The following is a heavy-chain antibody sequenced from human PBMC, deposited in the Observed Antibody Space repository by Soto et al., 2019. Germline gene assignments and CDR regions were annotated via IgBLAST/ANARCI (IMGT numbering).Heavy chain of an antibody. CDR1: GYTFTSYG. V-gene: IGHV1-18*01. D-gene: IGHD6-19*01. J-gene: IGHJ3*02. Sequence: ASVKVSCKASGYTFTSYGISWVRQAPGQGLEWMGWISAYNGNTNYAQKLQGRVTMTTDTSTSTAYMELRSLRSDDTAVYYCAREREDGYSSGWYAFDIWGQGTMVTVSS. CDR3: AREREDGYSSGWYAFDI. CDR2: ISAYNGNT.